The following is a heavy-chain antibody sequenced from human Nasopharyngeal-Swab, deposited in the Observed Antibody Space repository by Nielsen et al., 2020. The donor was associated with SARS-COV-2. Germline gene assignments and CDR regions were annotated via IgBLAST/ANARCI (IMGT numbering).Heavy chain of an antibody. CDR3: AKDKGAGSFDY. CDR1: GFTFDDYA. V-gene: IGHV3-9*01. CDR2: ISGNSVSI. D-gene: IGHD6-13*01. Sequence: GGSLRPSCPPSGFTFDDYAMYWVRQPPGKGLEWVSGISGNSVSIGYSDSVKGRFIISRDNAKNSLYLQMNSLRVEDTALYYCAKDKGAGSFDYWGQGTLVTVSS. J-gene: IGHJ4*02.